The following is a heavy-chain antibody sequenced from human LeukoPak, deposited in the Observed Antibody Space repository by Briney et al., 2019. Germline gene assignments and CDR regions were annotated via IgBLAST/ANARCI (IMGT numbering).Heavy chain of an antibody. CDR2: INHSGST. CDR1: GGSINSYY. J-gene: IGHJ4*02. Sequence: PSETLSLTCTVSGGSINSYYWSWIRQPPGKGLEWIGEINHSGSTNYNPSLKSRVTISVDTSKNQFSLKLSSVTAADTAVYYCARGPYDYVWGSYRPPFDYWGQGTLVTVSS. CDR3: ARGPYDYVWGSYRPPFDY. D-gene: IGHD3-16*02. V-gene: IGHV4-34*01.